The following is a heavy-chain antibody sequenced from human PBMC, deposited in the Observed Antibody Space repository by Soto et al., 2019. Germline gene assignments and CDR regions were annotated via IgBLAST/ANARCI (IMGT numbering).Heavy chain of an antibody. D-gene: IGHD4-17*01. CDR3: ARDHHGDFDY. CDR2: IIPILNLT. J-gene: IGHJ4*02. Sequence: QVQLVQSGAEVKKPGSSVKVSCKASGGTFSSYTISWMRQAPRQGLEWMGRIIPILNLTNYAQKFQGRVTITADKSTSTAYMELSNLRSEDTAVYYCARDHHGDFDYWGQGSLVTVSS. CDR1: GGTFSSYT. V-gene: IGHV1-69*08.